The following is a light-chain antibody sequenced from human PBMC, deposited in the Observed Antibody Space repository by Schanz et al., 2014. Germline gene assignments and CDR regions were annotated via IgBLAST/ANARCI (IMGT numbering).Light chain of an antibody. V-gene: IGKV3D-20*02. CDR1: PNVRDRY. J-gene: IGKJ4*01. Sequence: ALTQSPGTLSLSPGERATLSCRAGPNVRDRYLAWYQQRPGQAPRLLIYDASSRATGIPDRFSGSWSGTDFTLSISRLEPEDFAVYYCQQRSNWPLTFGGGTKVEIK. CDR3: QQRSNWPLT. CDR2: DAS.